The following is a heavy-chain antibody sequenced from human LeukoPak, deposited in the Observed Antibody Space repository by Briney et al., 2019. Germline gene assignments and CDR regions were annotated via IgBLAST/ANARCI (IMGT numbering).Heavy chain of an antibody. CDR1: GFTFSSYE. V-gene: IGHV3-48*03. CDR3: AGSGSYYCFDY. D-gene: IGHD3-10*01. Sequence: GGSLRLSRAASGFTFSSYEMNWVRQAPGKGLEWVSYISSSGSTIYYADSVKGRLTISRDNAKNSLYLQMNSLRAEDTAVYYCAGSGSYYCFDYWGQGTLVTVSS. J-gene: IGHJ4*02. CDR2: ISSSGSTI.